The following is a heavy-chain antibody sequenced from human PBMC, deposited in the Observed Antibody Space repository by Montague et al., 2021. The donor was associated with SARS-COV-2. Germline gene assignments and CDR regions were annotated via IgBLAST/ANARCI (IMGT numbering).Heavy chain of an antibody. CDR3: ARSYGTTVVTRAFDY. CDR2: IDWEDDK. V-gene: IGHV2-70*01. Sequence: PALVKPTQTLTLTCTFSGFSLSTSGMCVSWIRQPPGKALEWLTLIDWEDDKYYSTSLKTRLTISKDTSKNQVVLTMTNMDPVDTATYYCARSYGTTVVTRAFDYWGQGTLVTVSS. D-gene: IGHD4-23*01. J-gene: IGHJ4*02. CDR1: GFSLSTSGMC.